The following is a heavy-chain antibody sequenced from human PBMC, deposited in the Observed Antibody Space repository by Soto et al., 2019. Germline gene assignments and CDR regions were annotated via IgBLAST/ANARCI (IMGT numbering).Heavy chain of an antibody. CDR2: TYYRSKWYN. Sequence: SQTLSLTCAISVDSVSSNSAAWNWIRQTPSRGLEWLGKTYYRSKWYNDYAVSVKSRITNNPDTSKNQFSLQLNSVTPEETAVYYCARNTRVNDAFDIWGQGTMVTVSS. V-gene: IGHV6-1*01. CDR1: VDSVSSNSAA. D-gene: IGHD2-21*01. CDR3: ARNTRVNDAFDI. J-gene: IGHJ3*02.